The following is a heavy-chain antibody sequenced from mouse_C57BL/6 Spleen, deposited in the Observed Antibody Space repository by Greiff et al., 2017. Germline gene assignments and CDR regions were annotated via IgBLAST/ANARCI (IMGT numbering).Heavy chain of an antibody. J-gene: IGHJ1*03. CDR3: ARDYGNPYWYFDV. V-gene: IGHV1-85*01. D-gene: IGHD2-1*01. CDR2: IYPRDGST. CDR1: GYTFTSYD. Sequence: VQLQQSGPELVKPGASVKLSCKASGYTFTSYDINWVKQRPGQGLEWIGWIYPRDGSTKYNEKFKGKATLTVDTSSSTAYMELHSLTSEDSAVYFCARDYGNPYWYFDVWGTGTTVTVSS.